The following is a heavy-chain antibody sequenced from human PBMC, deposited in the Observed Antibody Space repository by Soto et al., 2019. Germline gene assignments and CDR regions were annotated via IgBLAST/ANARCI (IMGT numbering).Heavy chain of an antibody. CDR3: ARGIAIAGNDAFDI. V-gene: IGHV4-59*01. Sequence: SETLSLTCTVSVASISNYYWTWIRQPPGQGLEWIGYIYYSGSTNYNPSLKSRVTISLDTSKNQSSLKLSSVTAADTAVYYCARGIAIAGNDAFDIWGQGTMVTVSS. D-gene: IGHD6-13*01. J-gene: IGHJ3*02. CDR2: IYYSGST. CDR1: VASISNYY.